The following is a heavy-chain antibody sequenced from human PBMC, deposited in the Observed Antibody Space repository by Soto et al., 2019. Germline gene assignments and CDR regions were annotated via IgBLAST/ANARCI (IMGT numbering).Heavy chain of an antibody. V-gene: IGHV3-23*01. CDR3: AKATATGGGAFDI. J-gene: IGHJ3*02. CDR1: GLIFSGYD. Sequence: GGSLRLSCGASGLIFSGYDMSWVRQAPGKGLEWVSTILVDGRTFYVDSVKGRFTISRDSSQNTVYLQMNSLTAGDTALYYCAKATATGGGAFDICGQGTMVTVSS. D-gene: IGHD2-8*02. CDR2: ILVDGRT.